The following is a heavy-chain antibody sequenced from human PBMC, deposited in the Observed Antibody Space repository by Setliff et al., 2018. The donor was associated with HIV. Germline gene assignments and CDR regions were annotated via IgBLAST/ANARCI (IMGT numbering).Heavy chain of an antibody. Sequence: GGSLRLSCAASGFTFDDYAMHWVRQAPGKGLEWVSGISWNSGSIGYADSVKGRFTISRDNAKNSLYLQMNSLRAEDTAVYYCARFYGSGGYPRSLWGQGTMVTVS. V-gene: IGHV3-9*01. J-gene: IGHJ3*01. CDR1: GFTFDDYA. CDR3: ARFYGSGGYPRSL. CDR2: ISWNSGSI. D-gene: IGHD3-10*01.